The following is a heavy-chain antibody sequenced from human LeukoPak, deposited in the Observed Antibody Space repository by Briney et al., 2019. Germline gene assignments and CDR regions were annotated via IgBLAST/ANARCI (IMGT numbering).Heavy chain of an antibody. CDR2: INHSGST. CDR1: GGSFSGYY. J-gene: IGHJ4*02. D-gene: IGHD6-19*01. CDR3: ARDSSGWYRYYFDY. V-gene: IGHV4-34*01. Sequence: PSETLSLTCAVYGGSFSGYYWSWLRQPPGKGLEWIGEINHSGSTNYNPSLKSRVTISVDTSKNQFSLKLSSVTAADTAVYYCARDSSGWYRYYFDYWGQGTLVTVSS.